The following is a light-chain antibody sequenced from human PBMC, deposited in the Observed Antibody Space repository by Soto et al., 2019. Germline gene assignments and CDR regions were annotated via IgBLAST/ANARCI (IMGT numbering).Light chain of an antibody. CDR1: QSVSTN. CDR2: GAP. Sequence: EIVMTQSPDTLSVSPGERATLSCRASQSVSTNLAWYQQKPGQAPRLLLYGAPTRATGIPARFSGRGSGTEFTLTITSLQSEDFPVYYCQQYSDWLRTFGQRAKVEIK. J-gene: IGKJ1*01. V-gene: IGKV3-15*01. CDR3: QQYSDWLRT.